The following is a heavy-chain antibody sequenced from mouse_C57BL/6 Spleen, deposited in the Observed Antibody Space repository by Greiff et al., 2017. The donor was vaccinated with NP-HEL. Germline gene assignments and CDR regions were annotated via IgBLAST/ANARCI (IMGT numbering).Heavy chain of an antibody. D-gene: IGHD2-1*01. CDR1: GYTFTSYW. CDR3: AIGIYYGNYEGYFDV. CDR2: IHPSDSDT. Sequence: QVQLQQPGAELVKPGASVKVSCKASGYTFTSYWMHWVKQRPGQGLEWIGRIHPSDSDTNYNQKFKGKATLTVDKSSSTAYMQLSSLTSEDSAVYYCAIGIYYGNYEGYFDVWGTGTTVTVSS. J-gene: IGHJ1*03. V-gene: IGHV1-74*01.